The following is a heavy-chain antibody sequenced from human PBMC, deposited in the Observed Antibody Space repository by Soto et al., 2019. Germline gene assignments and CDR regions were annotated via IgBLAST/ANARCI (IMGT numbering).Heavy chain of an antibody. CDR3: ARSLGYCTNGVCWWDY. V-gene: IGHV1-69*06. D-gene: IGHD2-8*01. CDR1: GGTFSSYA. CDR2: IIPIFGTA. Sequence: SVKVSCRASGGTFSSYAISWVRQAPGQGLEWMGGIIPIFGTANYAQKFQGRVTITADKSTSTAYMELSGLRSEDTAVYYCARSLGYCTNGVCWWDYWGKRTRLGVSS. J-gene: IGHJ4*02.